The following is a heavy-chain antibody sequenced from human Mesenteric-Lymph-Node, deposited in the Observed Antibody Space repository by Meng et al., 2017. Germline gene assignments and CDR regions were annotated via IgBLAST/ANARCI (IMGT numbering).Heavy chain of an antibody. Sequence: QGQLQESGPGLVKPSQTLSLTCTVSGGSISSGGYYWTWIRQHPGKGLEWIGYIYYSGTTYYNPSLKSLVIILVDTSKNQFSLKLSSVTAADTAVYYCATQESRDGHNPYWGQGTLVTVSS. V-gene: IGHV4-31*01. D-gene: IGHD5-24*01. CDR2: IYYSGTT. CDR1: GGSISSGGYY. CDR3: ATQESRDGHNPY. J-gene: IGHJ4*02.